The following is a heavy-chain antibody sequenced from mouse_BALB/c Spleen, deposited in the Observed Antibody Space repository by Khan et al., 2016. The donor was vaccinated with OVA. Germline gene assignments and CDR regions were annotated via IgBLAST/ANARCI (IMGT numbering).Heavy chain of an antibody. Sequence: VQLKQSGPELVKPGASLKMYCKTSGYTFTEYAMHWVKQSHGKSLEWIGNIHPNSDITSYNQKFEDKATLTVDKSSSTAYMELRSLTSDDSAVYYCARNYRFDTCFAYWGQGTLVTVSA. CDR3: ARNYRFDTCFAY. CDR2: IHPNSDIT. CDR1: GYTFTEYA. D-gene: IGHD2-14*01. J-gene: IGHJ3*01. V-gene: IGHV1-22*01.